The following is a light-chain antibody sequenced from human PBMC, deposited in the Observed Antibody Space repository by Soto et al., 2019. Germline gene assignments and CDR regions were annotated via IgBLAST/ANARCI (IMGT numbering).Light chain of an antibody. V-gene: IGLV2-14*01. CDR1: GSDIGAYNY. J-gene: IGLJ1*01. CDR2: GVY. Sequence: QSALTYPAPMSGSPGQSITISCTGTGSDIGAYNYVSWYQQHPGKATKLIISGVYHRPSGVSTRFSASKSAYTASLTISGLQAEDEADYYCSSFTTTYFYVFGPGTKVTVL. CDR3: SSFTTTYFYV.